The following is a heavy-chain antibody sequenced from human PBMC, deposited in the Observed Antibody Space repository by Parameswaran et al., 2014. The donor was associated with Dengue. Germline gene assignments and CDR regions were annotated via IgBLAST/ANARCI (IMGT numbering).Heavy chain of an antibody. D-gene: IGHD3-10*01. J-gene: IGHJ6*02. Sequence: ESLKISCKGSGYSFTSYWIGWVRQMPGKGLEWMGIIYPGDSDTRYSPSFQGQVTISADKSISTAYLQWSSLKASDTAMYYCASTITMVRGPNEMDVWGQGTTVTVSS. V-gene: IGHV5-51*01. CDR1: GYSFTSYW. CDR3: ASTITMVRGPNEMDV. CDR2: IYPGDSDT.